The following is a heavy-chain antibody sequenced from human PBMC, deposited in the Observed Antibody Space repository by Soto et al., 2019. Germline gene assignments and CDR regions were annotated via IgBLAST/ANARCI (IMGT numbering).Heavy chain of an antibody. J-gene: IGHJ4*02. Sequence: TSETLSLTCAVYGGSFSGYYWTWIRQPPGTGLEWIGEINHSGSTNYNPSLKSRVTISVDTSKNQFSLKLTSVTAADTAVYYCARDKITGLFDYSTQGTLVTVSS. CDR2: INHSGST. V-gene: IGHV4-34*01. CDR1: GGSFSGYY. CDR3: ARDKITGLFDY.